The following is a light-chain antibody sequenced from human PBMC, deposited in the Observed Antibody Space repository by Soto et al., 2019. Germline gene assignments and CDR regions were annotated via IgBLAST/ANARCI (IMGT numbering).Light chain of an antibody. Sequence: QSALTQPASVSGSPGQSITISCTGTSNDVGSYNLVSWYQQHPGKAPKLMIYEVTKRPSGVSNRFSGSKSGNTASLTISGLQADDEANYYCCSYASSSTGVFGGGTKVTVL. CDR2: EVT. CDR3: CSYASSSTGV. V-gene: IGLV2-23*02. J-gene: IGLJ3*02. CDR1: SNDVGSYNL.